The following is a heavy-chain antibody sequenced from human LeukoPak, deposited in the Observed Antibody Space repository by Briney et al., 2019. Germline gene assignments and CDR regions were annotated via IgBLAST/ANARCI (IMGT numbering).Heavy chain of an antibody. V-gene: IGHV1-8*01. CDR1: GYTFTSYD. J-gene: IGHJ4*02. CDR2: MNPNSGNT. Sequence: ASVKVSCKASGYTFTSYDINWVRQATGQGLEWMGWMNPNSGNTGYAQKFQGRVTMTRNTSISTAYMELSSLRSDDTAVYYCARDMYDTSGHLDYWGQGTLVTVSS. D-gene: IGHD3-22*01. CDR3: ARDMYDTSGHLDY.